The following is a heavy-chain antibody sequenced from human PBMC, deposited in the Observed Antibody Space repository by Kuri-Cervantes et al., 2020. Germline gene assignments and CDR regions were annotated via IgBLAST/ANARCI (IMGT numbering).Heavy chain of an antibody. CDR2: INPSGGST. CDR3: ARDPWLLLPYGMDV. J-gene: IGHJ6*02. Sequence: ASVKVSCKASGYTFITYYIHWVRQAPGQGLEWMGIINPSGGSTSYAQKFQDRVTMTRDTSTTTVYMELSSLRSEDTAVYYCARDPWLLLPYGMDVWGQGTTVTVSS. CDR1: GYTFITYY. V-gene: IGHV1-46*01. D-gene: IGHD3-22*01.